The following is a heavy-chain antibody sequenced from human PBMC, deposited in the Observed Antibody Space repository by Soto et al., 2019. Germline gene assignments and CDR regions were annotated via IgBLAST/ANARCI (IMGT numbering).Heavy chain of an antibody. D-gene: IGHD4-17*01. J-gene: IGHJ4*02. CDR1: GGSISNYY. Sequence: QVQLQQSGPGLVKPSETLSLTCSVSGGSISNYYWSWIRQPAGKGLEWIGHIYSSGSTSYNPSLKSRVTMSVDTSKKQFSLMLSSVTAADTAMYYCARFDQHDYPIKKNFFDYWGQGTLVTVSS. CDR2: IYSSGST. V-gene: IGHV4-4*07. CDR3: ARFDQHDYPIKKNFFDY.